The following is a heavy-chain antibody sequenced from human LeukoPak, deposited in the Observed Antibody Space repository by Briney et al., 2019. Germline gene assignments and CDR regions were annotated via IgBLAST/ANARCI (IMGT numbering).Heavy chain of an antibody. V-gene: IGHV1-46*01. CDR1: GYTFTSYY. D-gene: IGHD2-21*01. Sequence: ASVKVSCKASGYTFTSYYMHWVRQAPGQGLEWMGIINPSGGSTSYAQKFQGRVTMTRDMSTSTVYMELSSLRSDDTAVYYCARDVRSAIFDYWGQGTLVTVSS. CDR3: ARDVRSAIFDY. CDR2: INPSGGST. J-gene: IGHJ4*02.